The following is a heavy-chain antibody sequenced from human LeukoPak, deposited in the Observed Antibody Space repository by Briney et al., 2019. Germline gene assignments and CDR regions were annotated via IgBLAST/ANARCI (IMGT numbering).Heavy chain of an antibody. D-gene: IGHD6-6*01. CDR2: IYTSGST. CDR1: GGPISSHY. Sequence: SETLSLTCTVSGGPISSHYWSWIRQPPGKGLEWIGYIYTSGSTNYNPSLKSRVTISADKSKNQFSLKLSSVTAADTAVYYCARHSEGSSHSYFDYWGQGTLVTVSS. J-gene: IGHJ4*02. V-gene: IGHV4-4*09. CDR3: ARHSEGSSHSYFDY.